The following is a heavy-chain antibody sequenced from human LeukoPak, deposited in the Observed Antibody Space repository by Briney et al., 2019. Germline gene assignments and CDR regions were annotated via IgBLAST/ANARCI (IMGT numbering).Heavy chain of an antibody. D-gene: IGHD6-19*01. CDR3: ATSKGYSSGWHVDY. Sequence: SETLSLTCTVSGDSTSSYYWSWIRQPPGKGLEWLGYIYVTGTTNYNPSLKSRVTISVDTSKNQFSMKLNSVTAADTAVYYCATSKGYSSGWHVDYWGQGTLVTVSS. V-gene: IGHV4-59*01. CDR2: IYVTGTT. CDR1: GDSTSSYY. J-gene: IGHJ4*02.